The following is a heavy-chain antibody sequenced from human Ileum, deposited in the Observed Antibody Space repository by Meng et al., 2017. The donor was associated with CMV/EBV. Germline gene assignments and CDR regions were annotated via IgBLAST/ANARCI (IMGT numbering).Heavy chain of an antibody. CDR1: GVSISNYY. V-gene: IGHV4-4*07. Sequence: QLHPQESGPGLLKPSQTLSLSCRVSGVSISNYYWSWIRQPAGKGLEFIGLVSPGGIEYNPSLMSRVTMSLDTSRNQLSLNLNSVTAADTAVYYCARAAARGVPVDYWGQGILVTVSS. J-gene: IGHJ4*02. D-gene: IGHD3-10*01. CDR2: VSPGGI. CDR3: ARAAARGVPVDY.